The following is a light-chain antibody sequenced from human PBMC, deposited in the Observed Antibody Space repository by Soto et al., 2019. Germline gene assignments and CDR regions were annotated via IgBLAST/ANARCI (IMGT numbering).Light chain of an antibody. V-gene: IGKV1-39*01. Sequence: DIQMTQSPSSLSASVGDRVTITCRASQSISISLNWFQQKPGKAPKLLIYAASSLQSRVPSRFSGSGSGTDFTLTISSLQPEDFATYFCQQSYSTLYTFGQGTKLEIK. CDR1: QSISIS. CDR2: AAS. J-gene: IGKJ2*01. CDR3: QQSYSTLYT.